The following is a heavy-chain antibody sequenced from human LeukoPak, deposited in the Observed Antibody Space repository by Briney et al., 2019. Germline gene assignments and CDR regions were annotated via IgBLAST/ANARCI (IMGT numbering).Heavy chain of an antibody. J-gene: IGHJ6*03. CDR1: GYTFTGYY. D-gene: IGHD2-2*01. CDR3: ARGVFRTSAAYIVVVPGPYYYYMDV. V-gene: IGHV1-2*02. Sequence: ASVKVSCKASGYTFTGYYMHWVRQAPGQGLEWMGWINPNSGGTNYAQKFQGRVTITRNTSISTAYMELSSLRSEDTAVYYCARGVFRTSAAYIVVVPGPYYYYMDVWGKGTTVTVSS. CDR2: INPNSGGT.